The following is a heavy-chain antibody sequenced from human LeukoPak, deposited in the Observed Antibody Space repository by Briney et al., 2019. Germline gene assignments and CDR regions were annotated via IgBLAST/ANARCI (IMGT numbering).Heavy chain of an antibody. CDR1: GLTFSSYA. D-gene: IGHD6-13*01. V-gene: IGHV3-30-3*01. J-gene: IGHJ4*02. CDR3: ARDNGRKSSSPNY. CDR2: ISYDGSNK. Sequence: GRSLRLSCAASGLTFSSYAMHWVRQAPGKGLEWVAVISYDGSNKYYADSVKGRFTISRDNSKNTLYLQMNSLRAEDTAVYYCARDNGRKSSSPNYWGQGTLVTVSS.